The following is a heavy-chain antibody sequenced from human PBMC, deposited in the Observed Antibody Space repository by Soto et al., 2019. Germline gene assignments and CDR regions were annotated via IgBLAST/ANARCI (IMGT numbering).Heavy chain of an antibody. CDR2: IKSKVDGATT. J-gene: IGHJ6*03. CDR3: TSWLLFADRYIDV. V-gene: IGHV3-15*01. CDR1: GFTFSIAW. Sequence: GGSLRLSCAASGFTFSIAWMTWVRQAPGKGLEWVGRIKSKVDGATTDYAAPVKGRFTISRDDSKNTLHLQMNSLKTEDSAVYYCTSWLLFADRYIDVWGKGTTVTVSS. D-gene: IGHD2-21*02.